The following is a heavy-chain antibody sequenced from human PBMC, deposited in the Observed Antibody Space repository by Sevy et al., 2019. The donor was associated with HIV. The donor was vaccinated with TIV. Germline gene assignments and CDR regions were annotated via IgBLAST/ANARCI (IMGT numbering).Heavy chain of an antibody. CDR1: GGSISSYY. J-gene: IGHJ5*02. CDR3: ARDRWFGESKDWFDP. D-gene: IGHD3-10*01. CDR2: IYTSGST. Sequence: SETLSLTCTVSGGSISSYYWSWIRQPAGKGLEWIGRIYTSGSTNYNPSLKSRVTMSVDTSKNQFSLKLSSVTAADTAVYYCARDRWFGESKDWFDPWGQGTLVTVSS. V-gene: IGHV4-4*07.